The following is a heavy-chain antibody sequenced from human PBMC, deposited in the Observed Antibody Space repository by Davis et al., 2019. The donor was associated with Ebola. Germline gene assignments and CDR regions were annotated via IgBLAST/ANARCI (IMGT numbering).Heavy chain of an antibody. V-gene: IGHV4-31*03. CDR3: ARSRGRWNYYGMDV. CDR1: GGSISSGGYY. D-gene: IGHD4-23*01. J-gene: IGHJ6*02. Sequence: SETLSLTCTVPGGSISSGGYYWSWIRQHPGKGLEWIGYIYYSGSTYYNPSLKSRVTISVDTSKNQFSLKLSSVTPADTAVYYCARSRGRWNYYGMDVWGQGTTVTVSS. CDR2: IYYSGST.